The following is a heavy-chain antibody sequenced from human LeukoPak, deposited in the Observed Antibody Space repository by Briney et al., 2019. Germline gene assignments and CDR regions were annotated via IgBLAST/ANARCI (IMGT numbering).Heavy chain of an antibody. CDR1: GGSISRGDYY. CDR3: ARTAIRERKYCSSTSCYTGRYYFDY. Sequence: PSETLSLTCTVSGGSISRGDYYWSWIRQPPGKGLEWIGYIYYSGSTYYNPSLKSRVTISVDTSKNQFSLKLSSVTAADTAVYYCARTAIRERKYCSSTSCYTGRYYFDYWGQGTLVTVSS. J-gene: IGHJ4*02. CDR2: IYYSGST. V-gene: IGHV4-30-4*08. D-gene: IGHD2-2*02.